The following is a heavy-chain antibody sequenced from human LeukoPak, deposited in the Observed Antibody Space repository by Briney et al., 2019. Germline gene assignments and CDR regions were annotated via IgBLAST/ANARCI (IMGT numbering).Heavy chain of an antibody. CDR1: GFAFSSYA. CDR3: ARERFGEEDYFDY. V-gene: IGHV3-21*01. D-gene: IGHD3-10*01. Sequence: GGSLRLSCAASGFAFSSYAMSWVRQAPGKGLEWVSSISSSSSYIYYADSVKGRFTISRDNAKNSLYLQMNSLRAEDTAVYYCARERFGEEDYFDYWGQGTLVTVSS. CDR2: ISSSSSYI. J-gene: IGHJ4*02.